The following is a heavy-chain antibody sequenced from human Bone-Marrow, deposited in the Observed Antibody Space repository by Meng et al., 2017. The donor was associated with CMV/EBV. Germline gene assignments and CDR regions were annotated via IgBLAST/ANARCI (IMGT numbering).Heavy chain of an antibody. V-gene: IGHV3-30*02. CDR1: GFTFSSYN. CDR3: AKGERYYYHYDMDV. CDR2: IRYDGSNK. D-gene: IGHD1-1*01. Sequence: GESLKISCAASGFTFSSYNMYWVRQAPGKGLEWVTFIRYDGSNKYYADSVKDRFTISRDNYKNTLYLQMNSLRAEDTAVYYCAKGERYYYHYDMDVWGQGTTVTVSS. J-gene: IGHJ6*02.